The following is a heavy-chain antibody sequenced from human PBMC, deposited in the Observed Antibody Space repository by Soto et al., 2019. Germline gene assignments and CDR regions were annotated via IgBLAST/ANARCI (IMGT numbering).Heavy chain of an antibody. CDR2: IRSKAYGGTT. V-gene: IGHV3-49*03. CDR1: GFTFGDYA. J-gene: IGHJ6*03. Sequence: PGGSLRLSCTASGFTFGDYAMSWFRQAPGKGLEWVGFIRSKAYGGTTEYGASVKGRFTISRDDSKSIAYLQMNSLKTEDTAVYYCTRGIAAAGSTYGFYYYYYMDVWGKGTTVTVSS. D-gene: IGHD6-13*01. CDR3: TRGIAAAGSTYGFYYYYYMDV.